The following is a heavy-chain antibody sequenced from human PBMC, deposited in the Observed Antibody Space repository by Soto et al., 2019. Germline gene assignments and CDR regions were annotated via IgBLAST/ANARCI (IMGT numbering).Heavy chain of an antibody. CDR2: ISGSSSTI. CDR3: ARDYWRTLGLHP. CDR1: GFTFSSYA. Sequence: GGSLRLSCAASGFTFSSYAMSWVRQAPGKGLEWVSYISGSSSTIYYADSVKGRFTISRDNAKNSLYLQMNSLRAEDTAVYYCARDYWRTLGLHPWGQGTLVTVSS. J-gene: IGHJ5*02. V-gene: IGHV3-48*04. D-gene: IGHD2-8*02.